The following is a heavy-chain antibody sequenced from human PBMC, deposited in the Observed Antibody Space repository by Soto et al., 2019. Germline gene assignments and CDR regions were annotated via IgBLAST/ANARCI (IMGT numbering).Heavy chain of an antibody. Sequence: KPSETLSLTCTVSGGCISSYYWSWIRQPPGKGLEWIGYIYYSGSTNYNPSLKSRVTISVDTSKNQFSLKLSSVTAADTAVYYCARGRLQGDYWGQGTLVTVSS. V-gene: IGHV4-59*01. CDR3: ARGRLQGDY. D-gene: IGHD6-25*01. CDR1: GGCISSYY. CDR2: IYYSGST. J-gene: IGHJ4*02.